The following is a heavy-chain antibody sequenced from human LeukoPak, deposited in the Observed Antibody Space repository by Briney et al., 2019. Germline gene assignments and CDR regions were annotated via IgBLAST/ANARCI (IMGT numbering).Heavy chain of an antibody. V-gene: IGHV3-53*01. CDR3: AIFDSSGWYVFDY. Sequence: GGSLRLSCAASGFTVSSNYMSWVRQAPGKGLDWVSAIYSGGSTYYADSVKGRFTISRDNSKNTLYLQMISLRAEDTAVYYCAIFDSSGWYVFDYWGQGTLVTVSS. D-gene: IGHD6-19*01. CDR2: IYSGGST. CDR1: GFTVSSNY. J-gene: IGHJ4*02.